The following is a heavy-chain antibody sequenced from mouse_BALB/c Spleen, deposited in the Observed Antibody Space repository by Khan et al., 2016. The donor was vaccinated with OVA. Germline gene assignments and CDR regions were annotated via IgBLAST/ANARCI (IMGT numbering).Heavy chain of an antibody. CDR3: ARSTYRYAFVY. CDR1: GDSITSGY. J-gene: IGHJ3*01. D-gene: IGHD2-14*01. CDR2: IIYTGYT. Sequence: EVQLQESGPSLVKPSQTLSLTCSVTGDSITSGYWNWIRKFPGNKLEYMGYIIYTGYTYYNQSLHSRISITRHTSKNQYYLQLNSVSDEDTATYYGARSTYRYAFVYWGQGTLVTVSA. V-gene: IGHV3-8*02.